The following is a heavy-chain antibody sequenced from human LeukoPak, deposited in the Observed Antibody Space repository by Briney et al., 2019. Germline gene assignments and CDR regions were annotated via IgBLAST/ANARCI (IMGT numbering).Heavy chain of an antibody. Sequence: PSETLSLTCTVSGGSISTYYWSWSRQPPGKGLEWLGYIYYSGDTNYKPSLKSRVTISVDTSKNQVSLKVSSVTAADTAVYYCARINNGWPYHFDYWGQGTLVTVSS. D-gene: IGHD6-19*01. V-gene: IGHV4-59*12. CDR2: IYYSGDT. CDR3: ARINNGWPYHFDY. J-gene: IGHJ4*02. CDR1: GGSISTYY.